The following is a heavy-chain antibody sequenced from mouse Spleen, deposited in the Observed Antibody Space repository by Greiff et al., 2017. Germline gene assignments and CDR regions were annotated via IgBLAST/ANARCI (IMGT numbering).Heavy chain of an antibody. J-gene: IGHJ4*01. CDR1: GFTFSDYG. Sequence: EVQLQESGGGLVKPGWSLKLSCAASGFTFSDYGMHWVRQAPEKGLEWVAYISSGSSTIYYADTVKGRFTISRDNAKNTLFLQMTSLRSEDTAMYYCARPAMDYWGQGTSVTVSS. CDR2: ISSGSSTI. V-gene: IGHV5-17*01. CDR3: ARPAMDY.